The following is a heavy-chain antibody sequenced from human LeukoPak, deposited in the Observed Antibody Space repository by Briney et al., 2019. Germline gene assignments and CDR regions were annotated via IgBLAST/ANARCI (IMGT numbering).Heavy chain of an antibody. D-gene: IGHD3-10*01. CDR1: GYTFTSYG. J-gene: IGHJ6*03. CDR3: ARDRFGESEVLYYRDV. CDR2: ISAYNGNT. V-gene: IGHV1-18*01. Sequence: ASVKVSCKASGYTFTSYGISWVRQAPGQGLEWMGWISAYNGNTNYAQKLQGRVTMTTDTSTSTAYMELRSLGSDDTAVYYCARDRFGESEVLYYRDVWGKGATVTVSS.